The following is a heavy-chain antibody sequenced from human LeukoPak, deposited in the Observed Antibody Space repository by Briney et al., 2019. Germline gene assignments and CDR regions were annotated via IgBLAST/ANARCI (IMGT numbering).Heavy chain of an antibody. CDR1: GGSFSGYY. V-gene: IGHV4-34*01. Sequence: SETLSLTCAVYGGSFSGYYWSWIRQPPGKGLEWIGEINHSGSTNYNPSLKSRVTISVDTSKNQFSLKLSSVTAADTAVYYCARGSVAGRYYYYYGMDVWGQGTTVTVSS. CDR3: ARGSVAGRYYYYYGMDV. J-gene: IGHJ6*02. CDR2: INHSGST. D-gene: IGHD6-19*01.